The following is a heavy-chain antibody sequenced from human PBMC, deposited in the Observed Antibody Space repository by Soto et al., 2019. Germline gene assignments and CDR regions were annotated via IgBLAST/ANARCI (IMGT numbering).Heavy chain of an antibody. V-gene: IGHV1-3*01. CDR3: ARVGSAAHLGHNWFDP. CDR1: GYTFTSYA. Sequence: ASVKVLCKASGYTFTSYAMHWVRQAPGQRLEWMGWINAGNGNTKYSQKFQGRVTITRDTSASTAYMELSSLRSEDTAVYYCARVGSAAHLGHNWFDPWGQGTLVTVSS. D-gene: IGHD3-16*01. CDR2: INAGNGNT. J-gene: IGHJ5*02.